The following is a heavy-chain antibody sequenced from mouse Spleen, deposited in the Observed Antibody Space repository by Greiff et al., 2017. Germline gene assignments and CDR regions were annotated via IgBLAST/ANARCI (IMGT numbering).Heavy chain of an antibody. D-gene: IGHD2-3*01. CDR3: ARADGYYPHYAMDY. CDR1: GYTFTSYW. Sequence: QVQLQQPGAELVKPGASVKLSCKASGYTFTSYWMHWVKQRPGQGLEWIGMIHPNSGSTNYNEKFKSKATLTVDKSSSTAYMQLSSLTSEDSAVYYCARADGYYPHYAMDYWGQGTSVTVSS. V-gene: IGHV1-64*01. CDR2: IHPNSGST. J-gene: IGHJ4*01.